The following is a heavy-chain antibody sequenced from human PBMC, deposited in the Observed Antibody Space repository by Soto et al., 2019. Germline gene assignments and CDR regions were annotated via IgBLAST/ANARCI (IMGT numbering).Heavy chain of an antibody. CDR1: GGPISSSSYY. Sequence: PSETLSLTCTVSGGPISSSSYYWGWIRQPPGKGLEWIGSIYYSGSTYYNPSLKSRITISVDTSKNQFSLRLSSVTAADTAVYYCANYYDSSGLDFWAQATLVTVSS. CDR2: IYYSGST. V-gene: IGHV4-39*01. D-gene: IGHD3-22*01. J-gene: IGHJ4*02. CDR3: ANYYDSSGLDF.